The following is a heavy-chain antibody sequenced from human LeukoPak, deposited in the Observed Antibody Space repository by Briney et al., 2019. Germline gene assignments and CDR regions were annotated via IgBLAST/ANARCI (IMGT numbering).Heavy chain of an antibody. Sequence: GGSLRLSCAASGFTFSSYAMSWVRQAPGKGLEWVSAISGSGGSTYYADSVKGRFTISRDNSKNTLYLQMNSLRAEDTAVYHCAKETTICSSTSCNNWFDPWGQGTLVTVSS. V-gene: IGHV3-23*01. J-gene: IGHJ5*02. CDR3: AKETTICSSTSCNNWFDP. CDR1: GFTFSSYA. D-gene: IGHD2-2*01. CDR2: ISGSGGST.